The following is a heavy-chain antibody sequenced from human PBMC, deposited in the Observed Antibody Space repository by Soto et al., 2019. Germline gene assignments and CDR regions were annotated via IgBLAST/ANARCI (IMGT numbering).Heavy chain of an antibody. CDR1: GYSFTSYW. CDR3: ARQGSSTSYGMDV. CDR2: IDPSDSYT. V-gene: IGHV5-10-1*04. Sequence: GESLKISCKGSGYSFTSYWISWVRQMPGKGLEWMGRIDPSDSYTRYSPSFQGQVTISADKSISTAYLQWSSLKASDTAMYYCARQGSSTSYGMDVWGQGTTVTVSS. D-gene: IGHD2-2*01. J-gene: IGHJ6*02.